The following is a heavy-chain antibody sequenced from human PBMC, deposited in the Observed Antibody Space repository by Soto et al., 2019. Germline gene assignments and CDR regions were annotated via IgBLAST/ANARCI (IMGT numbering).Heavy chain of an antibody. CDR2: ISAYNGNK. D-gene: IGHD1-20*01. V-gene: IGHV1-18*01. J-gene: IGHJ4*02. Sequence: QVQLVQSGAEVKKPGASVKVSCKASGYTFTSYGLSWVRQAPGQGLEWMGWISAYNGNKKYAQKLQGRVTMTTDTSTRTAYMELRSLRSASTAVSYCARCLTPYYVYSWGQGTLVTVSS. CDR3: ARCLTPYYVYS. CDR1: GYTFTSYG.